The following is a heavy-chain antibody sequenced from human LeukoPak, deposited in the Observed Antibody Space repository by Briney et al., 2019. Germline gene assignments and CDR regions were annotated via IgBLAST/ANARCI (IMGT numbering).Heavy chain of an antibody. J-gene: IGHJ4*02. CDR2: IWYDGSKK. V-gene: IGHV3-33*08. CDR1: GFTFSSYV. D-gene: IGHD1-26*01. Sequence: QPGGSLTLSCSASGFTFSSYVMHWVRQAPGKGLEWVAVIWYDGSKKYYAESVKGRFTISRDNSKNTLYLQMNSLRAEDTAVYYCTRDERHTSGSYSPAFGYFDYWGEGTLVTVSS. CDR3: TRDERHTSGSYSPAFGYFDY.